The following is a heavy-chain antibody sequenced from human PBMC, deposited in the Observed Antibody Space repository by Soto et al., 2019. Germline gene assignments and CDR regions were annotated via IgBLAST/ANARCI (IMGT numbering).Heavy chain of an antibody. CDR2: IYSGGST. CDR1: GFTVSSNY. CDR3: AREGSGSDSYYGMDV. Sequence: PGGSLRLSCAASGFTVSSNYMSWVRQAPGKGLEWVSVIYSGGSTYYADSVKGRFTISRDNSKNTLYLQMNSLRAEDTAVYYCAREGSGSDSYYGMDVWGQGTTVTVSS. J-gene: IGHJ6*02. D-gene: IGHD3-10*01. V-gene: IGHV3-53*01.